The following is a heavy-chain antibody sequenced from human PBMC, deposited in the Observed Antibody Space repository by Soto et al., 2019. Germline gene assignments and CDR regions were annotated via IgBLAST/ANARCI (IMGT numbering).Heavy chain of an antibody. Sequence: GGSLRLSCAASGFIFGDYYMSWIRQAPGKGLEWVTYISGTGSVKHYADSVRGRFTISRDNAGNAMYLQMNSLRAEDTAVYYCARVGETVAAGILDYWGQGALVTVSS. CDR2: ISGTGSVK. D-gene: IGHD6-13*01. CDR1: GFIFGDYY. CDR3: ARVGETVAAGILDY. V-gene: IGHV3-11*01. J-gene: IGHJ4*02.